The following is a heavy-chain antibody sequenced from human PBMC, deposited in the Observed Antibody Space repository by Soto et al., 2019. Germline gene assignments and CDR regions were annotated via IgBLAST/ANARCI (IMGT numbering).Heavy chain of an antibody. CDR2: ISYDGSNK. J-gene: IGHJ4*02. D-gene: IGHD1-26*01. Sequence: QVQLVESGGGVVQPGRSRSLSFAASGLTFGSYGMHWARQAQGKGLEWVAVISYDGSNKYYADSVKGRFTISRDNSKNTLYLQMNSLRAEDTAVYYCARSPYSVSYLAYFDYWGQGTLVTVSS. V-gene: IGHV3-30*03. CDR1: GLTFGSYG. CDR3: ARSPYSVSYLAYFDY.